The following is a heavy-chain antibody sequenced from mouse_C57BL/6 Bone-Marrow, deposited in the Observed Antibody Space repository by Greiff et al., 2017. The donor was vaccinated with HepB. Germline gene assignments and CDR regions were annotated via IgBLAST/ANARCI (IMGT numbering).Heavy chain of an antibody. CDR3: ARITTVVAQWYFDV. D-gene: IGHD1-1*01. CDR2: INPNNGGT. J-gene: IGHJ1*03. V-gene: IGHV1-18*01. Sequence: EVKLVESGPELVKPGASVKIPCKASGYTFTDYNMDWVKQSHGKSLEWIGDINPNNGGTIYNQKFKGKATLTVDKSSSTAYMELRSLTSEDTAVYYCARITTVVAQWYFDVWGTGTTVTVSS. CDR1: GYTFTDYN.